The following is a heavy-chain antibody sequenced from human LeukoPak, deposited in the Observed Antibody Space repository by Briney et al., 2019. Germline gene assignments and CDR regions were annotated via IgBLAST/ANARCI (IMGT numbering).Heavy chain of an antibody. Sequence: GGSLRLSCVVSGFTFNRCWMNWVRQAPGRGLEGVAHINPDGRDTYYVDSVKGRFTISRDNAQNSMYLQMNSLRVEDTAVYYCTSWGDTTAEYFQRWGQGTLVTVSS. CDR3: TSWGDTTAEYFQR. D-gene: IGHD2-21*02. V-gene: IGHV3-7*01. J-gene: IGHJ1*01. CDR1: GFTFNRCW. CDR2: INPDGRDT.